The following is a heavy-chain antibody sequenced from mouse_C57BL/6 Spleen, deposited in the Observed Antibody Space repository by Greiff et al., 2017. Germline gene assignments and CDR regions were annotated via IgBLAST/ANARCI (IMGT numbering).Heavy chain of an antibody. Sequence: VMLVESGPELVKPGASVKISCKASGYAFSSSWMNWVKQRPGKGLEWIGRIYPGDGDTNYNGKFKGKATLTADKSSSTAYMQLSSLTSEDSAVYFCARRDLGKNWAPFDYWGQGTTLTVSS. V-gene: IGHV1-82*01. J-gene: IGHJ2*01. CDR3: ARRDLGKNWAPFDY. D-gene: IGHD4-1*01. CDR1: GYAFSSSW. CDR2: IYPGDGDT.